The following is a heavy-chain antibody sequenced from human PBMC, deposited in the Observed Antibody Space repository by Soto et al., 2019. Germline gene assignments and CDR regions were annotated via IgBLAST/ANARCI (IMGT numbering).Heavy chain of an antibody. CDR2: IFYSGST. Sequence: SETLSLTCTVSGGSISRYFWSWIRQPPGKGLEFIGYIFYSGSTNYNPSLKSRLTITVDTSKNQFSLKLSSVTAADTAVYFCARSLRNDFFDYWGQGTMVTVYS. CDR1: GGSISRYF. J-gene: IGHJ4*02. CDR3: ARSLRNDFFDY. D-gene: IGHD3-16*01. V-gene: IGHV4-59*01.